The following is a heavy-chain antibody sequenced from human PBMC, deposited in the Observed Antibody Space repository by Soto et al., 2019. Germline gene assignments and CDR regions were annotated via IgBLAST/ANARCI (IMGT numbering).Heavy chain of an antibody. Sequence: GSLRLSCAASGLTFSSYWMSWVRQAPGKGLEWVANIKQDGSEKYYVDSVKGRFTISRDNAKSSLYLQMNSLRAEDTAVYYCARFYYDSSGYLPSPYYYYYGMDVWGQGTTVTVSS. J-gene: IGHJ6*02. CDR3: ARFYYDSSGYLPSPYYYYYGMDV. CDR2: IKQDGSEK. CDR1: GLTFSSYW. V-gene: IGHV3-7*04. D-gene: IGHD3-22*01.